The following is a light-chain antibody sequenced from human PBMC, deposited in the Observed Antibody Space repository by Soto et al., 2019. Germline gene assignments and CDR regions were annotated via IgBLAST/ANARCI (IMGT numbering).Light chain of an antibody. V-gene: IGKV3-20*01. CDR2: GAS. J-gene: IGKJ5*01. Sequence: EIVMTQSPGTLSLSPGERATLSWGASQSVSSRLAWYQQKPGQAPRLLISGASSRATGIPDRFSGSGFGTDFTLTISRLEPEDFALYYCQHYAGGSRITFGQGTRLEIK. CDR1: QSVSSR. CDR3: QHYAGGSRIT.